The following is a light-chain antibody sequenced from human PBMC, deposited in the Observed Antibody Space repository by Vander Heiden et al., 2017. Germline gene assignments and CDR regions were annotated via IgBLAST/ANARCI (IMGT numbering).Light chain of an antibody. CDR2: DVS. Sequence: QSALTQPASVSGSPGQSITISCTGTSSDVGGYNYVSWYQQHPGKAPKLMIYDVSNRPSGVSNRFSGSKSGNTASLTTSGLQAEDEADYYCSSYTSSRTPDVFGTGTKVTVL. CDR3: SSYTSSRTPDV. J-gene: IGLJ1*01. CDR1: SSDVGGYNY. V-gene: IGLV2-14*03.